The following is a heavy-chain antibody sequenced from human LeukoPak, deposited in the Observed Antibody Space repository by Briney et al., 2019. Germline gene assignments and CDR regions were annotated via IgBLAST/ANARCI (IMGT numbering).Heavy chain of an antibody. Sequence: GGSLRLSCAASGFAVSNKFMYWVRQAPGKGLEWVSVIRVGDVTHYADSVKGRFTTSRDTSKNTVYLQMESLRVEDTAVYYCAREDNGGATDDGFDVWGHGTVVTVSS. CDR1: GFAVSNKF. V-gene: IGHV3-53*01. J-gene: IGHJ3*01. CDR2: IRVGDVT. D-gene: IGHD3-16*01. CDR3: AREDNGGATDDGFDV.